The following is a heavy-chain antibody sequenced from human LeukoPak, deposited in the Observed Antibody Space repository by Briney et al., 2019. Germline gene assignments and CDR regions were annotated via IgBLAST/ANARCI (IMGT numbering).Heavy chain of an antibody. V-gene: IGHV4-39*07. Sequence: PSETLSLTCTVSGGSISSSSYYWGWIRQPPGKGLEWIGSIYYSGSTYYNPSLKSRVTISVDTSKNQFSLKLSSVTAADTAVYYCARALGYSSGWYGTNYFDYWGQGTLVTVSS. CDR2: IYYSGST. CDR3: ARALGYSSGWYGTNYFDY. CDR1: GGSISSSSYY. J-gene: IGHJ4*02. D-gene: IGHD6-19*01.